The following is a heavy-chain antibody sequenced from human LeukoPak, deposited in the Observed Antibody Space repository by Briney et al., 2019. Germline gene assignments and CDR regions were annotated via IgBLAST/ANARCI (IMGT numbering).Heavy chain of an antibody. Sequence: GESLKISCKTSGYDFSTNWIGWVRQMPGKGLEWMGIIYPSDSITKYNPSFQVHVTISADTSINTAYLQWRSMKASDTAMYYCARLAPDYADYWFDPWGQGTLVTVSS. CDR2: IYPSDSIT. D-gene: IGHD4-17*01. CDR1: GYDFSTNW. J-gene: IGHJ5*02. V-gene: IGHV5-51*01. CDR3: ARLAPDYADYWFDP.